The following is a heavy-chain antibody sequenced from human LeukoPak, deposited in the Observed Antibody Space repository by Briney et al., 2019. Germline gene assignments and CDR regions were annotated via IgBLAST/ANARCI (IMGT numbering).Heavy chain of an antibody. J-gene: IGHJ4*02. V-gene: IGHV3-33*06. Sequence: PGGSLRLSCATSGFSFSSYGMHWVRQAPGKGLEWVAVIWFDGSNENYADSVKGRFTITRDNSNNTLHLQMNNLRAEDTALYYCAKLLSGSKDFDYWSRGTLVTVSS. D-gene: IGHD1-26*01. CDR3: AKLLSGSKDFDY. CDR1: GFSFSSYG. CDR2: IWFDGSNE.